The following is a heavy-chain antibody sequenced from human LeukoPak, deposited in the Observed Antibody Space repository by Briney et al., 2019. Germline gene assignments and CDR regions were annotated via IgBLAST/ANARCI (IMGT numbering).Heavy chain of an antibody. Sequence: ASVKVSCKASGYTFTGYYMHWVRQAPGQGLEWMGWINPNSGGTNYAQKFQGRVTMTRDTSISTAYMELSRLRSDDTAVYYCARDNSVYYYYYYMDVWGKGTTVTVSS. J-gene: IGHJ6*03. CDR1: GYTFTGYY. V-gene: IGHV1-2*02. CDR2: INPNSGGT. D-gene: IGHD2/OR15-2a*01. CDR3: ARDNSVYYYYYYMDV.